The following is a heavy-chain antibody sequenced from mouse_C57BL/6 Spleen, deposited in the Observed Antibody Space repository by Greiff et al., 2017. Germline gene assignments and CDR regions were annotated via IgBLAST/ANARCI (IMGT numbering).Heavy chain of an antibody. V-gene: IGHV5-4*01. D-gene: IGHD2-2*01. CDR1: GFTFSSYA. Sequence: EVHLVESGGGLVKPGGSLKLSCAASGFTFSSYAMSWVRQTPEKRLEWVATISDGGSYTYYPDNVKGRFTISRDNAKNNLYLQMSHLKSEDTAMYYCARDQGYDELLYYYDYWGQGTTLTVSS. CDR2: ISDGGSYT. J-gene: IGHJ2*01. CDR3: ARDQGYDELLYYYDY.